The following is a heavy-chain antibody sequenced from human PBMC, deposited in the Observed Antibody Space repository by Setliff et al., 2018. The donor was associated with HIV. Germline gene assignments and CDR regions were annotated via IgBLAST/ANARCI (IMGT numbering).Heavy chain of an antibody. D-gene: IGHD3-10*01. CDR1: GFTFSTYS. J-gene: IGHJ6*02. V-gene: IGHV3-48*01. CDR2: ISTSTRTI. Sequence: LRLSCAASGFTFSTYSMNWVRQAPGKGLEWISYISTSTRTIYYADSVKGRFTISRDNAKNSLYLQMNSLRAEDTAVYYCARRGDYYYYYAMDFWGQGTTVTVSS. CDR3: ARRGDYYYYYAMDF.